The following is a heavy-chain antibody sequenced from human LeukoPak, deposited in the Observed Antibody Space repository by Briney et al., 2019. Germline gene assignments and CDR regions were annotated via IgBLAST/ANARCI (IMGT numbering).Heavy chain of an antibody. V-gene: IGHV3-33*01. CDR1: GFTFSSYG. J-gene: IGHJ4*02. Sequence: GGSLRLSCAASGFTFSSYGMHWVRQAPGKGLEWVAVIWYDGSNKYYADSVKGRFTISRDNAKNSLYLQMNSLRAEDTAVYYCATIFGVVTDFDYWGQGTLVTVSS. CDR2: IWYDGSNK. CDR3: ATIFGVVTDFDY. D-gene: IGHD3-3*01.